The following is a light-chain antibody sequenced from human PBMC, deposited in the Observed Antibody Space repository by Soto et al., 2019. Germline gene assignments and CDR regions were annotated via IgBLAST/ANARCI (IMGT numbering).Light chain of an antibody. V-gene: IGKV3-20*01. J-gene: IGKJ3*01. CDR2: GAS. Sequence: EIVLTQSPGTLSLSPGERATLSCRASQSVYSNYLAWYQQKPGQSPRLLMYGASTRVTGIPDRFSGSASGTEFTLTIRRLEREDFAVYYCQQYGSSPLTFGAGTKVDI. CDR1: QSVYSNY. CDR3: QQYGSSPLT.